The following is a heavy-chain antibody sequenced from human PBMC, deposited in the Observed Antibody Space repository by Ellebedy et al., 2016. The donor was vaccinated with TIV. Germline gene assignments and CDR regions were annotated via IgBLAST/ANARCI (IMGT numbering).Heavy chain of an antibody. J-gene: IGHJ4*02. V-gene: IGHV1-18*04. CDR3: ARVGPFYDDTSGYMHY. CDR2: LSAYNGNT. Sequence: ASVKVSCKASGYTFTSFGVTWVRQAPGQGLEWMGWLSAYNGNTNYVQKLQGRVTLTTDTSMNTAYMELRSLRSDDTAVYYCARVGPFYDDTSGYMHYWGQGTLVTVSS. D-gene: IGHD3-22*01. CDR1: GYTFTSFG.